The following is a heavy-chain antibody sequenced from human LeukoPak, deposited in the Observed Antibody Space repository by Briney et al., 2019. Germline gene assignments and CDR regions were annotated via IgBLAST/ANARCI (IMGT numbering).Heavy chain of an antibody. J-gene: IGHJ4*02. CDR3: AKIAVATYFDH. CDR2: LHYDGSNE. D-gene: IGHD5-12*01. V-gene: IGHV3-30*02. CDR1: GFTFSSYV. Sequence: GGSLRLSCAASGFTFSSYVMHWVRQAPGKGLEWVAFLHYDGSNEYYANSVKGRFTISRDNSKNTLYLQMNSLRAEDTAVYYCAKIAVATYFDHWGQGTLVTVSS.